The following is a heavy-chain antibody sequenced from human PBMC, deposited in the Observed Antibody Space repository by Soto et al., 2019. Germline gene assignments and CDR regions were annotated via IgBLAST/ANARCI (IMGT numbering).Heavy chain of an antibody. V-gene: IGHV1-69*01. Sequence: QVQLVQSGAEVKKPGSSVKVSCKASGGTFSSYAISWVRQAPGQGLEWMGGIIPIFGTANYAQKFQGRVTITADESISTAYMEQKSLRTGDTAMFYATRVGCNGDIAVASNGYYYYGMDVWGQGTTVTVSS. D-gene: IGHD6-19*01. J-gene: IGHJ6*02. CDR3: TRVGCNGDIAVASNGYYYYGMDV. CDR2: IIPIFGTA. CDR1: GGTFSSYA.